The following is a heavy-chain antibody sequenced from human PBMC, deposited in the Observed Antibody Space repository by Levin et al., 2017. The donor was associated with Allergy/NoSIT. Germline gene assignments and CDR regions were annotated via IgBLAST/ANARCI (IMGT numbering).Heavy chain of an antibody. J-gene: IGHJ4*02. D-gene: IGHD3-22*01. Sequence: GGSLRLSCAASGFTLGNFWMTWVRQAPGKGLEWVASIRQDAGEKSYLDSVKGRCTISRDNAKNSLYLQMNNLRAEDTAVYYCARDPGGYDYWGRGTLVTASS. CDR2: IRQDAGEK. V-gene: IGHV3-7*01. CDR3: ARDPGGYDY. CDR1: GFTLGNFW.